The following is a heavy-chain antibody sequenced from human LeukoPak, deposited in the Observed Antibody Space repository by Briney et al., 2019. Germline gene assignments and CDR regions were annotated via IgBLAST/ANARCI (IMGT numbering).Heavy chain of an antibody. Sequence: GGSLRLSCAASGFTFSTYWMHWVRQAPGKGLVWVSRINGDGSSSTYADSVKGRFTISRDNAKNTLYLQMNSLRTEDTAVYYCTRNPGMDVWGQGTPVTASS. V-gene: IGHV3-74*01. J-gene: IGHJ6*02. CDR2: INGDGSSS. CDR1: GFTFSTYW. CDR3: TRNPGMDV.